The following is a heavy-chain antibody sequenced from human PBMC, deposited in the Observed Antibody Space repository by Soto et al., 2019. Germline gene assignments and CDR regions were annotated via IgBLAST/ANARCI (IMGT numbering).Heavy chain of an antibody. CDR3: ARGRIAVAGNFDY. V-gene: IGHV3-7*01. J-gene: IGHJ4*02. CDR1: GFTFSSYW. CDR2: IKQDGSEK. D-gene: IGHD6-19*01. Sequence: SLRLSCAASGFTFSSYWMSWVRQAPGKGLEWVANIKQDGSEKYYVDSVKGRFTISRDNAKNSLYLQMNSLRAEDTAVYYCARGRIAVAGNFDYWGQGTLVTVSS.